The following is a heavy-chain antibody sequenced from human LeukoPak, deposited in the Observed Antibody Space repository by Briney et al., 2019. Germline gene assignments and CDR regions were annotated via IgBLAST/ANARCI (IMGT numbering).Heavy chain of an antibody. CDR3: ARVNYYGSGCYQYYFDY. CDR1: GGSISSGGYY. Sequence: SETLSLTCTVSGGSISSGGYYWSWIRQHPGKGLEWIGYIYYSGSTYYNPSLKSRVTISVDTSKNQFSLKLSSVTAADTAVYYCARVNYYGSGCYQYYFDYWGQGTLVTVSS. V-gene: IGHV4-31*03. J-gene: IGHJ4*02. D-gene: IGHD3-10*01. CDR2: IYYSGST.